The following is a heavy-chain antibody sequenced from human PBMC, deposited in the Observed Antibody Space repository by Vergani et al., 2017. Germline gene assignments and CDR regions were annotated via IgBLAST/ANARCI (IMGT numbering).Heavy chain of an antibody. CDR1: GFTVSSNY. J-gene: IGHJ3*02. V-gene: IGHV3-64D*06. CDR3: VKDRKPGGNYAFDI. CDR2: IISNGGST. Sequence: EVQLVESGGGLIQPGGSLRLSCAASGFTVSSNYMSWVRQAPGKGLEYVSAIISNGGSTYYADSVKGRFTISRDNSKNTLYLQMSSLRAEDTAVYYCVKDRKPGGNYAFDIWGQGTMVTVSS. D-gene: IGHD4-23*01.